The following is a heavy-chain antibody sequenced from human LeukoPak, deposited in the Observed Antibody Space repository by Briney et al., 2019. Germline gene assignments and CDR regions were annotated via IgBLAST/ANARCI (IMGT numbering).Heavy chain of an antibody. CDR1: GFTFSSYS. Sequence: GGSLRLSWAASGFTFSSYSMNWVRQAPGKGLEGVSSIISSSIYIYYADAVKGPFTISRDNAKNSLYLQMNSLRAEDTAVYYCAGRVSFDPWGQGTLVTVSS. V-gene: IGHV3-21*01. CDR2: IISSSIYI. D-gene: IGHD6-6*01. J-gene: IGHJ5*02. CDR3: AGRVSFDP.